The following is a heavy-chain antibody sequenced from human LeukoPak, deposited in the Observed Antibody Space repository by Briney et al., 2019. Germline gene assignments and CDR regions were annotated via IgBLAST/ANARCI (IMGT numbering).Heavy chain of an antibody. J-gene: IGHJ6*03. CDR1: GGTFSSYA. Sequence: ASVEVSCKASGGTFSSYAISWVRQAPGQGLGWMGGIIPIFGTANYAQKFQGRVTITTDESTSTAYMELSSLRSEDTAVYYCAGSLQGDYYYMDVWGKGTTVTVSS. V-gene: IGHV1-69*05. CDR3: AGSLQGDYYYMDV. CDR2: IIPIFGTA.